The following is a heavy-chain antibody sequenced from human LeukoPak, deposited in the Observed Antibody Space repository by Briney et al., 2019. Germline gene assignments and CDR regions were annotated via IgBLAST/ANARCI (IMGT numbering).Heavy chain of an antibody. Sequence: ASVKVSCKGSGYTFTSYGISWVRQAPGQGLEWMGWISAYNGNTNYAQNLQGRVTMTTDTSTSTAYMELRSLRSDHTAVYYCVREFAGGNFYYYYMDVWGKGTTVTVSS. CDR2: ISAYNGNT. J-gene: IGHJ6*03. CDR3: VREFAGGNFYYYYMDV. V-gene: IGHV1-18*01. CDR1: GYTFTSYG. D-gene: IGHD2-15*01.